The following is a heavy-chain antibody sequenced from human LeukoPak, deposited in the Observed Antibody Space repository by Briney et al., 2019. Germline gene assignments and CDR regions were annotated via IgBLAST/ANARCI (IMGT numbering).Heavy chain of an antibody. D-gene: IGHD3-10*01. CDR2: MNPNSGNT. Sequence: ASVKVSFKASGYTFTNYDINWVRQATGKGLEWMGWMNPNSGNTGYAQKFQGRVTITRNTSISTAYMELSSLRSEDTAVYYCARARSGSYYNNWFDPWGQGTLVTVSS. J-gene: IGHJ5*02. CDR1: GYTFTNYD. V-gene: IGHV1-8*01. CDR3: ARARSGSYYNNWFDP.